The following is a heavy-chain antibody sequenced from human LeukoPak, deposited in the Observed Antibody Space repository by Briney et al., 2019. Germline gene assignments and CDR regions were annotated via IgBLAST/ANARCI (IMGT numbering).Heavy chain of an antibody. J-gene: IGHJ4*02. D-gene: IGHD1-14*01. CDR2: ISGDGDST. V-gene: IGHV3-43*02. CDR3: AKDYTGTRHGQYFDY. Sequence: GGSLRLSCAASGFNFDDYAMHWVRQPAGKGLEWVSPISGDGDSTHYADSVEGRFTIPRDNNKNSVYLQMNSLRSEDTAFYYCAKDYTGTRHGQYFDYWGQGTLVTVSS. CDR1: GFNFDDYA.